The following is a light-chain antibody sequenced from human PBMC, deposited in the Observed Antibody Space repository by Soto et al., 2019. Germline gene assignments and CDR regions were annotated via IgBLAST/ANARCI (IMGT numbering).Light chain of an antibody. CDR1: QDINNY. CDR2: DAS. V-gene: IGKV1-33*01. Sequence: DIQLTQSPSSLSASVGDRVTITCQASQDINNYLVWYQQKPGKAPKFLIFDASILETGVPSRFRGSGSGTDFTITINSLQPEDIATYYCQQYHNLPRTFGQGTKVEIK. J-gene: IGKJ1*01. CDR3: QQYHNLPRT.